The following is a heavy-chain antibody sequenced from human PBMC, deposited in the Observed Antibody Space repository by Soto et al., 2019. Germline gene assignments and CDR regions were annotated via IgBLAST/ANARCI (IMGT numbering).Heavy chain of an antibody. CDR1: GGSVSSGSYY. D-gene: IGHD3-3*01. Sequence: QVQLQESGPGLVKPSETLSLTCTVSGGSVSSGSYYWSWIRQPPGKGLEWIGYIYYSGSTNYNPSLKSRLTISVDTSKNQFSLKLYSVTAADTAVYYCARGYDFWSMDVWGQGTTVTVFS. J-gene: IGHJ6*02. CDR3: ARGYDFWSMDV. CDR2: IYYSGST. V-gene: IGHV4-61*01.